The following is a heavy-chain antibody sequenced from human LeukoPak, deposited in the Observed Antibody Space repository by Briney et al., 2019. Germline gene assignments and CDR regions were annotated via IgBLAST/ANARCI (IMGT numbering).Heavy chain of an antibody. D-gene: IGHD1-26*01. J-gene: IGHJ4*02. CDR1: GFTFSSYW. Sequence: GGSLRLSCAASGFTFSSYWMNWARQAPGKGLEWVASINHNGNVNYYVDSVKGRLTISRDNAKNSLYLQMSNLRAEDTAVYYCAKDSDDSGSYLGLFDNWGQGTLVTVSS. CDR2: INHNGNVN. CDR3: AKDSDDSGSYLGLFDN. V-gene: IGHV3-7*03.